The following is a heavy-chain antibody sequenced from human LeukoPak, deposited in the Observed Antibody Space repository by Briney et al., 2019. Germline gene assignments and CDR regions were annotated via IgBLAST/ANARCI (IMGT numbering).Heavy chain of an antibody. CDR1: GGTFSSYA. V-gene: IGHV1-69*04. Sequence: ASVKVSCKASGGTFSSYAISWVRQAPGQGLEWMGRIIPILGIANYAQKFQGRVTITADKSTSTAYMELSSLRSEDTAVYYCARSLIAVASFDYWGQGTLVTVSS. J-gene: IGHJ4*02. CDR3: ARSLIAVASFDY. D-gene: IGHD6-19*01. CDR2: IIPILGIA.